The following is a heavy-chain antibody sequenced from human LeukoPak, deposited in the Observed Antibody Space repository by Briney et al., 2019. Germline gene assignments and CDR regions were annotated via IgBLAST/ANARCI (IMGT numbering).Heavy chain of an antibody. V-gene: IGHV3-23*01. CDR2: ISGSGGST. D-gene: IGHD2-2*01. J-gene: IGHJ3*02. Sequence: GSLRLSCAASGFTFSSYAMCWVRQAPGKGLEWVSAISGSGGSTYYADSVKGRFTISRDNSKNTLYLQMNSLRAEDTAVYYCAKDLESSGIYCSSTSCYVSAFDIWGQGTMVTVSS. CDR3: AKDLESSGIYCSSTSCYVSAFDI. CDR1: GFTFSSYA.